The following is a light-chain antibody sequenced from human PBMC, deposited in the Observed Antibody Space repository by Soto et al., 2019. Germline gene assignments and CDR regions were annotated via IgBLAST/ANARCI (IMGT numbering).Light chain of an antibody. CDR1: QSVSSY. CDR3: QQRSNWPST. J-gene: IGKJ4*01. Sequence: EIVLTQSQATLSLSPGERATLSCRASQSVSSYLAWYQQKPGQAPRLLIYDASNRATGIPARFSGSGSGTDFPLTITSLEPEDFAVYYCQQRSNWPSTFGGGTKVEIK. V-gene: IGKV3-11*01. CDR2: DAS.